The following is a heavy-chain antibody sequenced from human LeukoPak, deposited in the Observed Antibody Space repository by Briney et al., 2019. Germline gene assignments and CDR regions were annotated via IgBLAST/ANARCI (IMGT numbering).Heavy chain of an antibody. CDR3: TTGQPQYSSRWYGPADY. CDR2: VKSKTDGGTT. CDR1: GFTFSKAW. Sequence: GGSLRLSCAASGFTFSKAWMRWVRQAPGKGLEWVGRVKSKTDGGTTDYAAPVKGRFTISKDDSKNTPYLQMNSLNTEDTAVYYCTTGQPQYSSRWYGPADYWGQGTLVTVSS. V-gene: IGHV3-15*01. D-gene: IGHD6-13*01. J-gene: IGHJ4*02.